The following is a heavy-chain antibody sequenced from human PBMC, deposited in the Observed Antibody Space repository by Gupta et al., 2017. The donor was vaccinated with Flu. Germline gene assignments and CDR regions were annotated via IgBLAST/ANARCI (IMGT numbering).Heavy chain of an antibody. CDR3: ARSGNSLYYYYSMDV. CDR2: IYSNGNT. V-gene: IGHV4-59*01. J-gene: IGHJ6*03. Sequence: WSWIRQPPGKELEWIGYIYSNGNTNYNPPLKSRVTMSVDTSKNQFSLKLSSVTAADTAVYYCARSGNSLYYYYSMDVWGKGTTVTVSS. D-gene: IGHD1-26*01.